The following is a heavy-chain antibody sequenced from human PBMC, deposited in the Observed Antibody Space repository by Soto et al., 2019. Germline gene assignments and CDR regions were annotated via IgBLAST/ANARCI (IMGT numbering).Heavy chain of an antibody. J-gene: IGHJ6*02. CDR1: GGSFSGYY. Sequence: SETLSLTCAVYGGSFSGYYWSWIRQPPGKGLEWIGEINHSGSTNYNPSLKSRVTISVDTSKNQFSLKLSSVTAADTAVYYCARGRHTGYCSGGSCYGDYYYGMDVWGQGTTVTISS. D-gene: IGHD2-15*01. CDR2: INHSGST. CDR3: ARGRHTGYCSGGSCYGDYYYGMDV. V-gene: IGHV4-34*01.